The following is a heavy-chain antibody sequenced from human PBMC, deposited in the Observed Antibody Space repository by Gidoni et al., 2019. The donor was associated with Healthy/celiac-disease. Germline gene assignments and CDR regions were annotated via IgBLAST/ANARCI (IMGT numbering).Heavy chain of an antibody. J-gene: IGHJ4*02. V-gene: IGHV3-21*01. Sequence: EVQLVESGGGLVKPGGSLRLSCAASGLTFSSYSMNWVRQAPGKGLEWVSAISSSSSYIYDADSVKGRFTISRDNAKNSLYLQMNSMRAEDTAVYYCARDEDSSSWEAVYWGQGTLVTVSS. D-gene: IGHD6-6*01. CDR2: ISSSSSYI. CDR1: GLTFSSYS. CDR3: ARDEDSSSWEAVY.